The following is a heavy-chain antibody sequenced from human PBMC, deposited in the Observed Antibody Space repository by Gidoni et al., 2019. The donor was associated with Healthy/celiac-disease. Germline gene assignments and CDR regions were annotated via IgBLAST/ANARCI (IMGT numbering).Heavy chain of an antibody. CDR2: SRRSSSTI. V-gene: IGHV3-48*02. Sequence: EVQLVESGGGLVQPGGSLRLSCAASGFTFRSYSMTWVRQAPGKGLEWVSYSRRSSSTIDYADSVKGRFTISRDNAKNSLYLQMNSLRDEDTAVYYCARDIRRRDIVTGYYYLDYWGQGTLVTVAS. D-gene: IGHD3-9*01. CDR3: ARDIRRRDIVTGYYYLDY. CDR1: GFTFRSYS. J-gene: IGHJ4*02.